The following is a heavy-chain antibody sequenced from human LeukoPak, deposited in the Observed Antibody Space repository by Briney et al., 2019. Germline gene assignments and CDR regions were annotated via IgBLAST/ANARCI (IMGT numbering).Heavy chain of an antibody. CDR2: MSAYNGNT. Sequence: ASVKVSCKASGFTFSSYGFSWVRQGPGQGLEGMGWMSAYNGNTNYAQKLQGRVTMTTDPSTSTVYMDLRSLRSDDTAVYYCARGGATTSFDSWGQGPLITVSS. CDR3: ARGGATTSFDS. J-gene: IGHJ4*02. CDR1: GFTFSSYG. D-gene: IGHD1-26*01. V-gene: IGHV1-18*01.